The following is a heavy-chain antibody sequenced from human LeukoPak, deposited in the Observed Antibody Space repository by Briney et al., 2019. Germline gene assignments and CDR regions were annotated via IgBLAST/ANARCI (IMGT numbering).Heavy chain of an antibody. J-gene: IGHJ4*02. CDR2: INPNSGGT. D-gene: IGHD1-1*01. CDR1: GYTFTGYY. CDR3: ARVLYNWNDPYYFDY. Sequence: ASVKVSCKASGYTFTGYYMHWVRQVPGQGLEWMGWINPNSGGTNYAQKFQGRVTMTRDTSISTAYMELSRLRSDDTAVYYCARVLYNWNDPYYFDYWGQGTLVTVSS. V-gene: IGHV1-2*02.